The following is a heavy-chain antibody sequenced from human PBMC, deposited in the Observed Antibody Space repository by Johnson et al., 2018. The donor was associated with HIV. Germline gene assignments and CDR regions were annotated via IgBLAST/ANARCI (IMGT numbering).Heavy chain of an antibody. CDR1: GFTFSSYA. D-gene: IGHD3/OR15-3a*01. V-gene: IGHV3-30*04. J-gene: IGHJ3*02. CDR2: ISYDGNNK. Sequence: QEQLVESGGGVVQPGRSLRLSCAASGFTFSSYAMHWVRQAPGKGLEWVAIISYDGNNKYYTDSVKGRFTISRDNSKNTLYLQVNSLRVEDTALYYCTKDRSEAGLYDAFDI. CDR3: TKDRSEAGLYDAFDI.